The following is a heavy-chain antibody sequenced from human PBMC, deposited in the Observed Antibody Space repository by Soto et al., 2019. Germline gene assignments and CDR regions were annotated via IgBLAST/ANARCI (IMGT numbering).Heavy chain of an antibody. CDR2: IYHSGST. J-gene: IGHJ6*02. D-gene: IGHD1-20*01. CDR1: GGSISSGNYA. Sequence: SETLSLTCGVSGGSISSGNYAWSWIRQPPGKGLEWIGYIYHSGSTYSNPSLKSRVAISVGTSKNQFSLNLNSVTAADTAVYYCARYKSNYYYGMDVWGQGTTVTVSS. V-gene: IGHV4-30-2*01. CDR3: ARYKSNYYYGMDV.